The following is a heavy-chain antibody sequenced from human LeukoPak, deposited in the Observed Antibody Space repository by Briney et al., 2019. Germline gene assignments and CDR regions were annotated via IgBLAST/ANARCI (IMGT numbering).Heavy chain of an antibody. CDR2: ISGGCET. V-gene: IGHV3-23*01. CDR1: GFSFTDYA. D-gene: IGHD3-10*01. J-gene: IGHJ4*02. CDR3: SKANWGSNADAVW. Sequence: GGSLRLSCAASGFSFTDYAMSGLRQAPARGAEGVSSISGGCETFYADPVKGRFTLSRDDSRNTLDLQMKNRVVEDTATYYCSKANWGSNADAVWWGQGIQVTVSS.